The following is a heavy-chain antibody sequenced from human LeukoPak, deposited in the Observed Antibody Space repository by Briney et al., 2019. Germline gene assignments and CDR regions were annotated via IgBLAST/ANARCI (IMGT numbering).Heavy chain of an antibody. CDR1: GGSISSYY. J-gene: IGHJ4*02. Sequence: PSETLSLTCTVSGGSISSYYWSWIRQPPGKGLEWIGYIYYTGSTNYNPSLKSRVTISVDTSKNQFSLKLSSVTAADTAVYYCARSYGDNLNFDYWGQGFLVTVSS. CDR2: IYYTGST. D-gene: IGHD4-17*01. CDR3: ARSYGDNLNFDY. V-gene: IGHV4-59*01.